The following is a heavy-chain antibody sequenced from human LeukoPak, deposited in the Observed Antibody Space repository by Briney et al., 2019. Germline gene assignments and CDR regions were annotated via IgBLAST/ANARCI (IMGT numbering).Heavy chain of an antibody. CDR1: GGSISSRSYY. Sequence: SETLSLTCTVSGGSISSRSYYWGWIRQPPGKGLEWIGKISDSGSTYYSPSLRSRVTISIDMSKNQFSLKLSSVTATDTAVYYCERGEKVLDYFDYWGQGTLVTVSS. CDR3: ERGEKVLDYFDY. CDR2: ISDSGST. J-gene: IGHJ4*02. V-gene: IGHV4-39*01. D-gene: IGHD3-16*01.